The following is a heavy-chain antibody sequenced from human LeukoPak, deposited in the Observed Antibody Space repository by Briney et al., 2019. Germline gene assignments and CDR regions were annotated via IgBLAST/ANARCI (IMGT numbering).Heavy chain of an antibody. J-gene: IGHJ4*02. CDR3: TRLGASGSRLIDY. D-gene: IGHD3-10*01. Sequence: GGSLRLSCAASGFTFSGSALHWVRQASGKGLEWVGRIRNKANSYATAYAASVKGRFTISRDDSKNTAYLQMNSLKTEDTAVYYCTRLGASGSRLIDYWGQGTLVTVSS. CDR1: GFTFSGSA. CDR2: IRNKANSYAT. V-gene: IGHV3-73*01.